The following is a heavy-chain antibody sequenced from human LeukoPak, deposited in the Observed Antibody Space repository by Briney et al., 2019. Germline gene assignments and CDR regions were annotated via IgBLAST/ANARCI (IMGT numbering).Heavy chain of an antibody. V-gene: IGHV3-7*01. J-gene: IGHJ4*02. Sequence: GGSLRLSCAASGFTFSTYWMSWVRQAPGKGLEWVANVKQDGSEKYYVDSVKGRFTISRDSAKNSLYLQMNSLRAEDTAMYYCARDSAGNDYWGQGTLVTVSS. D-gene: IGHD6-13*01. CDR1: GFTFSTYW. CDR3: ARDSAGNDY. CDR2: VKQDGSEK.